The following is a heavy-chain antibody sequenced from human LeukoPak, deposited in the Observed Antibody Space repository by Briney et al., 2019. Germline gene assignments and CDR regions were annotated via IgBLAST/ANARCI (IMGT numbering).Heavy chain of an antibody. CDR3: ARVGGLVTNYYYMDV. J-gene: IGHJ6*03. Sequence: SQTLSLTCTVSGGSISSGGYYWSWIRQPPGKGLEWIGYIYRSGSTYYNPSLKSRVTISVDRSKNQFSLKLSSVTAADTAVYYCARVGGLVTNYYYMDVWGKGTTVTVSS. CDR1: GGSISSGGYY. CDR2: IYRSGST. V-gene: IGHV4-30-2*01. D-gene: IGHD3-16*02.